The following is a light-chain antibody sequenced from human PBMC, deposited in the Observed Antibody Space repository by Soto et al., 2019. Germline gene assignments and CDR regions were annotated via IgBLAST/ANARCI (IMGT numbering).Light chain of an antibody. V-gene: IGKV3-15*01. Sequence: EIVMTQSPATLSVSPGERVTLSCRASQNIRSNVAWYQQKPGQAPRLLFYDVSTRATGIPARFSGSGSGTEFTLTISSLQSEDFATYYCQQYYSYPRTFGQGTKVDIK. CDR3: QQYYSYPRT. CDR1: QNIRSN. CDR2: DVS. J-gene: IGKJ1*01.